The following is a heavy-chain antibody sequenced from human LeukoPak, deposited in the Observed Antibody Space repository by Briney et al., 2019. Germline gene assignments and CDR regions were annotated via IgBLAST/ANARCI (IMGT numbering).Heavy chain of an antibody. CDR2: ISYSGST. Sequence: SETLSLTCTVSGGSIRSYPWSWIRQPPGKGLEWIGDISYSGSTNYNPSLKSRVTISVDTSKNQFSLKLSSVTAADTAVYYCARAVTGSWPLYYLDYWGQGTLITVSS. D-gene: IGHD6-13*01. CDR1: GGSIRSYP. J-gene: IGHJ4*02. V-gene: IGHV4-59*01. CDR3: ARAVTGSWPLYYLDY.